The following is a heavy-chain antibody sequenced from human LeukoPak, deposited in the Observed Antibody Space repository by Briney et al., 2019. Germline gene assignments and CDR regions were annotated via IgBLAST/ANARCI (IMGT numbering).Heavy chain of an antibody. CDR1: GGSISSGGYY. Sequence: PSETLSLTCTVSGGSISSGGYYWSWLRQHPGKGLEWIGYIYYSGSTYYNPSLKSRLTISLDTSKNQFSLKLSSVTAADTAIYYCAREYDLLSGFSDWGQGTLVTVSS. CDR2: IYYSGST. CDR3: AREYDLLSGFSD. J-gene: IGHJ4*02. V-gene: IGHV4-31*03. D-gene: IGHD3-3*01.